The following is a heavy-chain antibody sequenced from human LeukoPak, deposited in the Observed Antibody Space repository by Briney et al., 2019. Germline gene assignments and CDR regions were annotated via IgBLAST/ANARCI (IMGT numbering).Heavy chain of an antibody. D-gene: IGHD2-15*01. V-gene: IGHV4-59*01. J-gene: IGHJ5*02. CDR1: GGSISSYY. CDR3: ARGGGSYWFDA. Sequence: SETLSLTCTVSGGSISSYYWSWIRQPPGKGLEWIGYIYYSGSTNYNPSLKSRVTISVDTSKNQFSLKLSSVTAADTAVYYCARGGGSYWFDAWGQGTLVTVSS. CDR2: IYYSGST.